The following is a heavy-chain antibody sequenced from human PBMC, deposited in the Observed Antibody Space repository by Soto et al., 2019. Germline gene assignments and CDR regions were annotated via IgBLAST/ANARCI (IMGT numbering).Heavy chain of an antibody. D-gene: IGHD5-12*01. J-gene: IGHJ6*01. CDR1: GGTFNNYP. V-gene: IGHV1-69*01. Sequence: QVQLVQSGAEVKKPASSVKVSCKASGGTFNNYPITWVRQAPGEGLEWMGGSITIFGTANYAQNFQGRVTISVDESTSTAYMDLSSLSSADTAGYYCALGRGYSGDDHYYYFDLDVW. CDR3: ALGRGYSGDDHYYYFDLDV. CDR2: SITIFGTA.